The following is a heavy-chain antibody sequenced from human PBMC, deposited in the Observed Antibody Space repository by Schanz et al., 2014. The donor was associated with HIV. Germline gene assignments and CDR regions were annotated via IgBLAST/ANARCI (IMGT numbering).Heavy chain of an antibody. CDR1: GFSFSNFW. V-gene: IGHV3-7*01. CDR3: AKDRNHYDSRYRGKGNYYYYYGMDV. Sequence: EVRLVESGGGLVQSGGSLRLSCAASGFSFSNFWVTWVRQAPGKRLEWVANIKQDESEKYYADSVKGRFTISRDNAKKSLYLQMKSLRPEDTAVEYCAKDRNHYDSRYRGKGNYYYYYGMDVWGQGTTVTVSS. D-gene: IGHD3-22*01. CDR2: IKQDESEK. J-gene: IGHJ6*02.